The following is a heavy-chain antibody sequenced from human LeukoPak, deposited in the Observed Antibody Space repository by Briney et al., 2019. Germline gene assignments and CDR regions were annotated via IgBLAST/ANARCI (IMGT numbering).Heavy chain of an antibody. CDR3: ARDLYYYDSSGYFYYYYGMDV. Sequence: GGSLRLSCAASGFTFSSYAMLWVRQAPGKGLEYVSAISSNGGSTYYANSVKGRFTISRDNSKNTLYLQMGSLRAEDMAVYYCARDLYYYDSSGYFYYYYGMDVWGQGTTVTVSS. D-gene: IGHD3-22*01. V-gene: IGHV3-64*01. J-gene: IGHJ6*02. CDR1: GFTFSSYA. CDR2: ISSNGGST.